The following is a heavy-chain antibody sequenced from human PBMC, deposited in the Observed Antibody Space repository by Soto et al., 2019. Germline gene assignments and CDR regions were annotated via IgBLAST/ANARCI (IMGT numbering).Heavy chain of an antibody. CDR3: AKDGRGVVRARYVHFDY. CDR1: GLTFSSYE. CDR2: ISGSGTSI. Sequence: EVQLVESGGGLVQPGGSLRLSCAASGLTFSSYEMNWVRQAPGKGLEWVSYISGSGTSIYYADSVKGRFTISRDNAKNSLYLQMNSLRAEDTAVYYCAKDGRGVVRARYVHFDYWGQGTLVTVSS. J-gene: IGHJ4*02. V-gene: IGHV3-48*03. D-gene: IGHD3-10*01.